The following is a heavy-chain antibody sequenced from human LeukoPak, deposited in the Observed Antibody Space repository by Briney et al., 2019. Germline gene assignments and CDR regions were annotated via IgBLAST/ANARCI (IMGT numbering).Heavy chain of an antibody. CDR2: IYYSGST. Sequence: SETLSLTCTVSGGSISSSSYYWGWIRQPPGKGLEWIGSIYYSGSTYYNPSLKSRVTISVDTSKNQFSLKLSSVTAADTAVYYCARAHSWSSGYYRDYWGQGTLVTVSS. J-gene: IGHJ4*02. CDR1: GGSISSSSYY. CDR3: ARAHSWSSGYYRDY. D-gene: IGHD3-22*01. V-gene: IGHV4-39*01.